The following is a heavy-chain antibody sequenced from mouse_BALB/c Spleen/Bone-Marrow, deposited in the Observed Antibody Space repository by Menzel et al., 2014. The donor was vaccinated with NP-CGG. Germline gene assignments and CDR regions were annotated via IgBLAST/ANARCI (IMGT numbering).Heavy chain of an antibody. CDR1: GSSFTGYF. CDR3: GVPYYYGSSYINY. D-gene: IGHD1-1*01. CDR2: IKPYNGDT. J-gene: IGHJ2*01. Sequence: VQLQQSGPELVKPGASVKISSKASGSSFTGYFMNRVKQRHGKSLEWIGRIKPYNGDTFNNQKFKGKATLTVVKSSSTARMDLLNLASEDAAVYYCGVPYYYGSSYINYRCQGTTVTVTS. V-gene: IGHV1-20*02.